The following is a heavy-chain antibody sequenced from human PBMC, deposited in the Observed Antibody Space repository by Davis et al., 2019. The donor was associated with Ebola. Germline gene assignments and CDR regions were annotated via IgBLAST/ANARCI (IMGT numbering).Heavy chain of an antibody. Sequence: SVKVSCKASGYTFTSYYMHWVRQAPGQGLEWMGRIIPILGIANYAQKFQGRVTITADKSTSTAYMELSSLRSEDTAVYYCARAIYGDYGPDNWFDPWGQGTLVTVSS. V-gene: IGHV1-69*04. D-gene: IGHD4-17*01. CDR1: GYTFTSYY. CDR2: IIPILGIA. J-gene: IGHJ5*02. CDR3: ARAIYGDYGPDNWFDP.